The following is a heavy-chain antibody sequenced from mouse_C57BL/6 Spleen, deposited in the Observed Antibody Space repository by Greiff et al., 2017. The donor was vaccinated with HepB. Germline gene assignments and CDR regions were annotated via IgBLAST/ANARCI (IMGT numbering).Heavy chain of an antibody. CDR2: IDPSDSYT. D-gene: IGHD2-1*01. J-gene: IGHJ3*01. V-gene: IGHV1-59*01. Sequence: QVQLKQPGAELVRPGTSVKLSCKASGYTFTSYWMHWVKQRPGQGLEWIGVIDPSDSYTNYNQKFKGKATLTVDTSSSTAYMQLSSLTSEDSAVYYCARPLYGNYLAWFAYWGQGTLVTVSA. CDR1: GYTFTSYW. CDR3: ARPLYGNYLAWFAY.